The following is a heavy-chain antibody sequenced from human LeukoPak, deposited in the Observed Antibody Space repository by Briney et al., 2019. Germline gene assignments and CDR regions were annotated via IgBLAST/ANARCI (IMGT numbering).Heavy chain of an antibody. CDR2: IYYSGST. Sequence: PSETLSLTCTVSGGSISSSSYYWGWIRQPPGKGLEWIGSIYYSGSTYYNPSLKSRVTISVDTSKNQFSLKLSSVTAADTAVYYCARGGAWWLRRFDYWGQGTLVTVSS. CDR1: GGSISSSSYY. CDR3: ARGGAWWLRRFDY. V-gene: IGHV4-39*01. D-gene: IGHD5-12*01. J-gene: IGHJ4*02.